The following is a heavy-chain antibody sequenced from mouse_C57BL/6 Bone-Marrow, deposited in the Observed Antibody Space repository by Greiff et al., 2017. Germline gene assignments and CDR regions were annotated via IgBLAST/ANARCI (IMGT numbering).Heavy chain of an antibody. J-gene: IGHJ3*01. D-gene: IGHD2-14*01. CDR1: GYTFTSYW. Sequence: VQLQQPGAELVRPGTSVKLSCKASGYTFTSYWMHWVKQRPGQGLEWIGVIDPSDSYTNYNQKFKGKATLTVATSSSTAYMHLSSLTAYDSAVYYCANGLYDRFAYWGQGTLVTVSS. V-gene: IGHV1-59*01. CDR2: IDPSDSYT. CDR3: ANGLYDRFAY.